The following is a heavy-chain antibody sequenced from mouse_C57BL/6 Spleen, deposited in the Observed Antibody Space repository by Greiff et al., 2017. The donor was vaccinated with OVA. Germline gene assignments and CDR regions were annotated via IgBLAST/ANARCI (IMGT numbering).Heavy chain of an antibody. J-gene: IGHJ1*03. CDR2: IDPSDSYT. V-gene: IGHV1-69*01. CDR1: GYTFTSYW. D-gene: IGHD1-1*01. Sequence: QVQLQQPGAELVMPGASVKLSCKASGYTFTSYWMHWVKQRPGQGLEWIGEIDPSDSYTNYNQKFKGKSTLTVDKSSSTAYMQLSSLTSEDSAVYYCARTGYYGSSYGYFDAWGTGTTVTVSS. CDR3: ARTGYYGSSYGYFDA.